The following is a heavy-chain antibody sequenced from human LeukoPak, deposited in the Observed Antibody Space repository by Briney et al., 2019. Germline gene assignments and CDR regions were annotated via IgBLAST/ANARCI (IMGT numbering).Heavy chain of an antibody. CDR2: INHSGST. Sequence: SETLSLTCAVYGGSFSGYYWSWIGQPPGKGLEWIGEINHSGSTNYNPSLKSRVTISVDTSKNQFSLKLSSVTAADTAVYYCARTRGYCSSTSCRNFDYWGQGTLVTVSS. V-gene: IGHV4-34*01. CDR3: ARTRGYCSSTSCRNFDY. CDR1: GGSFSGYY. D-gene: IGHD2-2*01. J-gene: IGHJ4*02.